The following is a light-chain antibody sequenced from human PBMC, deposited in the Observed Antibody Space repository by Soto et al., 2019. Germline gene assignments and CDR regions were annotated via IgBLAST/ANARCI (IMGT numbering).Light chain of an antibody. Sequence: EIVMTQSPATLFVSPGERATLSCRASQTVSDDLAWYQQKPGQAPRLLIYGASTRATAIPARFSGGGSGTEFTLTISSLQSEDSAIYYCQLYHDWPPITFGPGTKVNI. J-gene: IGKJ3*01. CDR2: GAS. CDR3: QLYHDWPPIT. V-gene: IGKV3-15*01. CDR1: QTVSDD.